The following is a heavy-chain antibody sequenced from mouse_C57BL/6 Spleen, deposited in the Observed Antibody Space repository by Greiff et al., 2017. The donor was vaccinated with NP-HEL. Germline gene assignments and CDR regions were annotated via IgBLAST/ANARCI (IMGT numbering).Heavy chain of an antibody. CDR2: ISSGSSTI. CDR1: GFTFSDYG. V-gene: IGHV5-17*01. Sequence: EVMLVESGGGLVKPGGSLKLSCAASGFTFSDYGMHWVRQAPEKGLEWVAYISSGSSTIYYADTVKGRFTISRDNAKNTRFLQMTSLRSEDTAMYYCARGPGDYYFDYWGQGTTLTVSS. D-gene: IGHD4-1*01. CDR3: ARGPGDYYFDY. J-gene: IGHJ2*01.